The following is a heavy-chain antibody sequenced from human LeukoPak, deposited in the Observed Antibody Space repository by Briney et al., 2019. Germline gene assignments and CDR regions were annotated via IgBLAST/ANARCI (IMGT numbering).Heavy chain of an antibody. CDR3: ARHSSSSFDY. V-gene: IGHV4-34*01. D-gene: IGHD6-6*01. CDR1: GGSFSGYY. Sequence: SETLSLTCAVYGGSFSGYYWSWIRQPPGKGLGWIGEINHSGSTNYNPSLKSRVTISVDTSKNQFSLKLSSVTAADTAVYYCARHSSSSFDYWGQGTLVTVSS. J-gene: IGHJ4*02. CDR2: INHSGST.